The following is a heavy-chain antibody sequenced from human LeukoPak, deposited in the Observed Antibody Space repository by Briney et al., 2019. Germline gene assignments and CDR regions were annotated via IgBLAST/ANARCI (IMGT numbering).Heavy chain of an antibody. Sequence: GGSLRLSCAASGFTFSSYAMSWVRQAPGKGLEWVSAISGSGGSTYYADSVKGRFTVSRDNSKNTLYLQMNSLRAEDTAVYYCAKDEEDKVTPDLRYWGQGTLVTVSS. J-gene: IGHJ4*02. CDR2: ISGSGGST. D-gene: IGHD5-12*01. CDR1: GFTFSSYA. CDR3: AKDEEDKVTPDLRY. V-gene: IGHV3-23*01.